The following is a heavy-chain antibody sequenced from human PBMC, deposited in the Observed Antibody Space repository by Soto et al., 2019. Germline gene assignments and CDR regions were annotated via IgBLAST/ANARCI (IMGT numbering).Heavy chain of an antibody. D-gene: IGHD3-3*02. CDR1: GFTFRIHA. V-gene: IGHV3-23*01. Sequence: EVQLLESGGGLVQPGGSLRLSCAAAGFTFRIHAMSWVRQAPGKGLAWVSTIGSTDIYYADSVKGRFTISRDNSKNMLFLQLNSVRADDPAVYYCAKDHFNGNGGFDGFDVWGQGTMVTVSS. CDR2: IGSTDI. CDR3: AKDHFNGNGGFDGFDV. J-gene: IGHJ3*01.